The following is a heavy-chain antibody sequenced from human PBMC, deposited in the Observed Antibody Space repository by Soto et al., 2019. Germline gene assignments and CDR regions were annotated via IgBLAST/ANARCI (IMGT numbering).Heavy chain of an antibody. D-gene: IGHD2-15*01. J-gene: IGHJ4*02. CDR1: GFTFSSYA. V-gene: IGHV3-23*01. Sequence: EVQVLESGGGLVQPGGSLRLSCATSGFTFSSYAMSWVRQAPGKGLDWVSSVSGSGSSTYYADSVPGRFTISRDNSKNTLYLQMNSLRAEDTAVYYCATDLYCGGGSCYSRVFRYWGQGSLVTVSS. CDR2: VSGSGSST. CDR3: ATDLYCGGGSCYSRVFRY.